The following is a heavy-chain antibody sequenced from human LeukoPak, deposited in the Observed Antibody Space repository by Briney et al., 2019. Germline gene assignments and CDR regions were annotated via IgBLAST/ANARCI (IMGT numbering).Heavy chain of an antibody. J-gene: IGHJ4*02. D-gene: IGHD4-23*01. CDR3: ARDHYGSNSLDY. CDR2: ISRRGNTI. Sequence: GGSLRLSCAASGFTFSDYCMSWVRQAPGKGLEWLSYISRRGNTIYYAGSVRGRFTVSRDNAQNSLYLQMNSLRAEDTAVYYCARDHYGSNSLDYWGQGTPVTVSS. CDR1: GFTFSDYC. V-gene: IGHV3-11*04.